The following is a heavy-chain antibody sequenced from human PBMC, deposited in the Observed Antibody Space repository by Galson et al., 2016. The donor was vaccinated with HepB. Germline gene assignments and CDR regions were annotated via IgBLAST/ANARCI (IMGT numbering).Heavy chain of an antibody. J-gene: IGHJ2*01. CDR3: CGGSDWHWHFDL. Sequence: SETLSLTCAVSGGSMNSTNCWSWVRQTPGKGLEYIGEIYHSGSTSYNPSVKGRVTISLDTSKNQFSLKVNSVTAADTAVYFCCGGSDWHWHFDLWGRGTLVTVSS. CDR2: IYHSGST. CDR1: GGSMNSTNC. V-gene: IGHV4-4*02. D-gene: IGHD6-19*01.